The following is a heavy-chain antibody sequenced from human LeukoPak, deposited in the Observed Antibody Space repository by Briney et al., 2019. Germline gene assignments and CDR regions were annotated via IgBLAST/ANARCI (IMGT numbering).Heavy chain of an antibody. J-gene: IGHJ6*02. V-gene: IGHV3-21*01. D-gene: IGHD3-22*01. Sequence: VGALRHSPAPSRFTLSGSSMNWVRPALRERLGRVSPIISSCSYIYNADSVKGRFTLSRDNAKNSLYLQINSLRVDDTAVYHCARDQQLSYYDDGSGFYYYYGMDVWGQGTTVTVSS. CDR1: RFTLSGSS. CDR2: IISSCSYI. CDR3: ARDQQLSYYDDGSGFYYYYGMDV.